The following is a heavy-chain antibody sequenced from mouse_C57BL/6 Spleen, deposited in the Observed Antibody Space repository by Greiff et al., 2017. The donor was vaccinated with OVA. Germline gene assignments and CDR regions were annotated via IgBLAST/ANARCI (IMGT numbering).Heavy chain of an antibody. Sequence: VQLVESGAELARPGASVKLSCKASGYTFTSYGISWVKQRTGQGLEWIGEIYPRSGNTYYNEKFKGKATLTADKSSSTAYMELRSLTSEDSAVYFCARHYYGSIWYFDVWGTGTTVTVSS. J-gene: IGHJ1*03. CDR2: IYPRSGNT. D-gene: IGHD1-1*01. CDR3: ARHYYGSIWYFDV. V-gene: IGHV1-81*01. CDR1: GYTFTSYG.